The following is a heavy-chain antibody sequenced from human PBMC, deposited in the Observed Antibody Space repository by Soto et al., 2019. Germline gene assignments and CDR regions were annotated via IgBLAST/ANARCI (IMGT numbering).Heavy chain of an antibody. CDR3: AREKASAFVL. CDR1: EFTFSNYG. V-gene: IGHV3-33*01. CDR2: IWHDGSNK. Sequence: QVQLVESGGGVVQPGRSLSLSCVASEFTFSNYGFHWVRQAPGKGLEWVAVIWHDGSNKYYADSVKGRFTISRDDSKNTLYLQMNNLRAEDTAVYHCAREKASAFVLWGQGTMVTVSS. J-gene: IGHJ3*01.